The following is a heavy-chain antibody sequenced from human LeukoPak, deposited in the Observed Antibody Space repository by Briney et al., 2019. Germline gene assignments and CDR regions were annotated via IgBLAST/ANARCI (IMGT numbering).Heavy chain of an antibody. Sequence: KPSETLSLTCAVSGYSISSGYYWGWIRQPPGKGLEWIGSIYHSGSTYYNPSLKSRVTISVDTSKNQFSLKLSSVTAADTAVYYCARETYLDYWGQGTLVTVSS. J-gene: IGHJ4*02. CDR3: ARETYLDY. V-gene: IGHV4-38-2*02. CDR1: GYSISSGYY. CDR2: IYHSGST.